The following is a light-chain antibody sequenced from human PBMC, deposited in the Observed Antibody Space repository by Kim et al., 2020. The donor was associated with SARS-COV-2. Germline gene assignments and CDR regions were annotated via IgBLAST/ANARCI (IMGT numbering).Light chain of an antibody. V-gene: IGKV1-33*01. CDR1: QDITNY. Sequence: DIQMTQSPSSLSASVGDRVTITRQASQDITNYLNWYQQKLGRAPELLIYDASNLKTGVPSRFSGSGSGTHFTFTITSLQPEDIATYYCQQYESLPITFGQGTRLEIK. CDR2: DAS. J-gene: IGKJ5*01. CDR3: QQYESLPIT.